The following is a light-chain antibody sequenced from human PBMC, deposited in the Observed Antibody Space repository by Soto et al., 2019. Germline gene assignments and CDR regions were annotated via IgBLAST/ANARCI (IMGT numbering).Light chain of an antibody. CDR2: AAS. V-gene: IGKV1-9*01. CDR3: QHLPT. Sequence: IQLTQSPSSLSASVGDRVTITCRASQGISSYLAWYQQKPRKAPKLLIYAASTLQSGVPSRFSGNGSGTDFTLTISSLLPEYFATYYCQHLPTFGQGTKVEIK. CDR1: QGISSY. J-gene: IGKJ1*01.